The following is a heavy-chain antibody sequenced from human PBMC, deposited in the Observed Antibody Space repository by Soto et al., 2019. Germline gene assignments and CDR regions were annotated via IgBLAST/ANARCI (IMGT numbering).Heavy chain of an antibody. CDR3: AGGDYYHSSGYYFYYYTMDV. V-gene: IGHV4-39*01. D-gene: IGHD3-22*01. Sequence: SLTCTVSGGSISSSSYYWGWIRQPPGKGLGWIGNVYYGGSTYYNPSLKSRVTISVETSKSQFSLKLSSVTAADTAVYYCAGGDYYHSSGYYFYYYTMDVWGQGTTVTVSS. CDR1: GGSISSSSYY. J-gene: IGHJ6*02. CDR2: VYYGGST.